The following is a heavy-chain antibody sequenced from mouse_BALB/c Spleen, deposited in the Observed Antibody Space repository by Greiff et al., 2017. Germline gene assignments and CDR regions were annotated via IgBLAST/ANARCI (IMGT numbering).Heavy chain of an antibody. Sequence: QVQLQQSGAELAKPGASVKMSCKASGYTFTSYWMHWVKQRPGQGLEWIGYINPSTGYTEYNQKFKDKATLTADKSSSTAYMQLSSLTSEDSAVYYCARWSSLRLAYAMDYWGQGTSVTVSS. J-gene: IGHJ4*01. D-gene: IGHD1-2*01. CDR1: GYTFTSYW. CDR3: ARWSSLRLAYAMDY. CDR2: INPSTGYT. V-gene: IGHV1-7*01.